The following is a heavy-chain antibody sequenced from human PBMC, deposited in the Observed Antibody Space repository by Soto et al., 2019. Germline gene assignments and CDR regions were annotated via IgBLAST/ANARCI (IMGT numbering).Heavy chain of an antibody. D-gene: IGHD5-18*01. V-gene: IGHV3-15*01. J-gene: IGHJ4*02. CDR1: GFTFSHAW. Sequence: GGSLRLSCAASGFTFSHAWMSWVRQAPGKGLEWVGRIKSKTDGGTTDYAAPVKGRFTISRDDSKNTLYLQMNSLKTEDTAVYYCTTGGYSYGRIDYWGQGTLVTVSS. CDR2: IKSKTDGGTT. CDR3: TTGGYSYGRIDY.